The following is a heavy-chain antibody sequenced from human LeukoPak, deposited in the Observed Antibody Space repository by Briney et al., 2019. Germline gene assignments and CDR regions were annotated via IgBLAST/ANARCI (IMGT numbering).Heavy chain of an antibody. V-gene: IGHV3-7*01. CDR1: GFTLSYYW. CDR2: INEDGSEK. J-gene: IGHJ4*02. Sequence: PGGSLRLSCAASGFTLSYYWMSWVRQAPGKGLEWVANINEDGSEKNYVDSVKGRFTISRDNAKNSLSLQMNSLRAEDTAVYYCARGKLYSSAYWGQGTLVTVSS. CDR3: ARGKLYSSAY. D-gene: IGHD6-19*01.